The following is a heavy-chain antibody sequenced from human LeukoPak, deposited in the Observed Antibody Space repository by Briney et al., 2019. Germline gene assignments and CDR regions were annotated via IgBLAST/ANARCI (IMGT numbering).Heavy chain of an antibody. V-gene: IGHV3-23*01. CDR3: ARDTDYGDSGLDY. Sequence: GGSLRLSCAASGFTFRKYGMNWVRQAPGKGLEWVSVISGSGISTYYADSVKGRFTISRDNAKNSLYLQMNSLRAEDTAVYYCARDTDYGDSGLDYWGQGTLVTVSS. D-gene: IGHD4-17*01. CDR2: ISGSGIST. CDR1: GFTFRKYG. J-gene: IGHJ4*02.